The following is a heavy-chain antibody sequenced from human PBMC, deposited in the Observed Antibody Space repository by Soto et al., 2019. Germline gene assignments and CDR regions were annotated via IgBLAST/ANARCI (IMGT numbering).Heavy chain of an antibody. CDR3: ARQFYDSSGYYYPGYFQH. Sequence: QVQLVQSGAEVKKPGASVKVSCKASGYTFTSYYMHWVRQAPGQGLEWMGIINPSGGSTSYAQKFQGGVSMTRDTSTSTVYMELSSLRSEDTAVYYCARQFYDSSGYYYPGYFQHWGQGTLVTVSS. V-gene: IGHV1-46*01. CDR2: INPSGGST. CDR1: GYTFTSYY. D-gene: IGHD3-22*01. J-gene: IGHJ1*01.